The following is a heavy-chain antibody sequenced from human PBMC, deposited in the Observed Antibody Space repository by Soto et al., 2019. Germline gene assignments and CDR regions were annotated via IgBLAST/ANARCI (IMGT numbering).Heavy chain of an antibody. CDR3: ARRPTILGWFDC. J-gene: IGHJ5*01. CDR1: GYSFTSYW. CDR2: SDSGDPDS. Sequence: GESLKISCKRSGYSFTSYWIGWVRQMPGKGLEWLRISDSGDPDSGYSPNCQGQVTLSPDKSISTAYLQWRSLKASATAMYYCARRPTILGWFDCWGQGTLVTVSS. D-gene: IGHD3-3*01. V-gene: IGHV5-51*01.